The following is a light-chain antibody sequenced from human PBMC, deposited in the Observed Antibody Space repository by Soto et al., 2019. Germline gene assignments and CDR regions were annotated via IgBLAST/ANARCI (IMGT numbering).Light chain of an antibody. Sequence: QSALTQPPSASGSPGQSVTISCTGTSSDVGSYNYVSWYQQHPDKALKLIIYGVNERPSGVPDRFSGSKSGNTASLTVSGLQAEDEADYYCTSYAGSNNPVVFGGGTKLTVL. J-gene: IGLJ3*02. CDR3: TSYAGSNNPVV. CDR1: SSDVGSYNY. CDR2: GVN. V-gene: IGLV2-8*01.